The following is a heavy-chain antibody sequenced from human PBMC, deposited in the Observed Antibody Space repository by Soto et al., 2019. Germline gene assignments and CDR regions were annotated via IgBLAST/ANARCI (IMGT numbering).Heavy chain of an antibody. J-gene: IGHJ4*02. CDR2: IWYDGSNK. D-gene: IGHD2-15*01. CDR1: GFTFSSYG. CDR3: ARGGICSGGSCYPQQFDY. Sequence: QVQLVESGGGVVQPGRSLRLSCAASGFTFSSYGMHWVRQAPGKGLEWVAVIWYDGSNKYYADSVKGRFTISRDNSKNTLYLQMNSLRAEDTAVYYCARGGICSGGSCYPQQFDYWGQGTLVTVSS. V-gene: IGHV3-33*01.